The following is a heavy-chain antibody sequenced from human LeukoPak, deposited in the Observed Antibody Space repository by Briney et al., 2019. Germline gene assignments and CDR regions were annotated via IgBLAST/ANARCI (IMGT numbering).Heavy chain of an antibody. D-gene: IGHD3-10*01. J-gene: IGHJ4*02. CDR3: ARDLDYYGSGNDY. CDR2: ISNRISTI. CDR1: GSTFSRYS. V-gene: IGHV3-48*02. Sequence: PGGPLRLSCAASGSTFSRYSMNWVRQAPGKGLEWVSYISNRISTIYYADSVKGRFTISRDNAKNSLYLQMNSLRDEDTAVYYCARDLDYYGSGNDYWGQGTLVTVSS.